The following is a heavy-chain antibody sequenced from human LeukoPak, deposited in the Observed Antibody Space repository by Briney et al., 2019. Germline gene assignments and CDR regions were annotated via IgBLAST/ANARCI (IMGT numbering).Heavy chain of an antibody. Sequence: GGSLRLSCAASGFTVSSNYMSWVRQAPGKGLEWVSVIYSGGSTYYADSVKSRFTISRDNSKNTLYLQMNSLRAEDTAVYYCAIEGGYSYGRYYYGMDVWGQGTTVTVSS. CDR1: GFTVSSNY. CDR3: AIEGGYSYGRYYYGMDV. V-gene: IGHV3-53*01. CDR2: IYSGGST. J-gene: IGHJ6*02. D-gene: IGHD5-18*01.